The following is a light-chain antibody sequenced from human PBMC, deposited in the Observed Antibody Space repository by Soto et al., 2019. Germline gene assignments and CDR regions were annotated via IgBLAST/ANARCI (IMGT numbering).Light chain of an antibody. CDR3: QQYHNSPLT. V-gene: IGKV3-20*01. CDR1: QTVGIN. Sequence: EIVLTQSPATLSLSPGDRVTLSCRASQTVGINLAWCQQKPGQAPRLLVFGASSRATGVPDRFSGSGSGTDFTLTISGLEPEDFALYDCQQYHNSPLTFGQGTKVDIK. J-gene: IGKJ1*01. CDR2: GAS.